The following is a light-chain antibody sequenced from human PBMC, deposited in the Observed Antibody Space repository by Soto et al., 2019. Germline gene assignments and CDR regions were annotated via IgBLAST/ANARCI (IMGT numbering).Light chain of an antibody. CDR1: QSVSSSY. CDR2: GSS. J-gene: IGKJ1*01. Sequence: EIVLTQSPGTLSLSPGERATLSCRASQSVSSSYLAWYQQKPGQAPRLLIYGSSSRATGTPDRVSGSGAETDFTLTISRLEPEDVAEYYCQQYGSSPTFGQGTKVEIK. CDR3: QQYGSSPT. V-gene: IGKV3-20*01.